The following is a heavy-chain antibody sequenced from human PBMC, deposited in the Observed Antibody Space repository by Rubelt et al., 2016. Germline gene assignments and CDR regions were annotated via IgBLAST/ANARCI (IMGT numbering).Heavy chain of an antibody. D-gene: IGHD6-13*01. Sequence: YEDAMHWVRQAPGKGLEWVSGISWNSGSIGYADSVKGRFTISRDNAKNSLYLQMNSLRAEDTALYYCAKDIEQQLVQVGEAPYYYYYYGMDVWGQGTTVTVSS. V-gene: IGHV3-9*01. J-gene: IGHJ6*02. CDR2: ISWNSGSI. CDR1: YEDA. CDR3: AKDIEQQLVQVGEAPYYYYYYGMDV.